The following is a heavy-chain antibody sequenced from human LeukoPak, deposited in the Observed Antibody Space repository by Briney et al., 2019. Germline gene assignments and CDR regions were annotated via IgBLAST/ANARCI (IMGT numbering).Heavy chain of an antibody. CDR2: ISAYNGNT. CDR1: GYTFTSYG. J-gene: IGHJ4*02. V-gene: IGHV1-18*01. CDR3: ARGDRFDSSGLSAH. D-gene: IGHD3-22*01. Sequence: EASVKVSCKASGYTFTSYGISWVRQAPGQGLEWMGWISAYNGNTNYAQKLQGRVTMTTDTSTSTAYMELRSLRSDDTAVYYCARGDRFDSSGLSAHWGQGTLVTVSS.